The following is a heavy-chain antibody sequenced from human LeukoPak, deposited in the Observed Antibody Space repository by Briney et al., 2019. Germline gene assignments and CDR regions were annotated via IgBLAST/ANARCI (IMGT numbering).Heavy chain of an antibody. D-gene: IGHD2-15*01. Sequence: GASVKVSCKASGYTFTSYYMHWVRQAPGQGLEWMGIIDPSGGSTSYAQKFQGRVTMTRDTSTSTVYMELSSLRSEDTAVYYCARESTAATFDYWGQGTLVTVSS. CDR1: GYTFTSYY. J-gene: IGHJ4*02. CDR3: ARESTAATFDY. V-gene: IGHV1-46*01. CDR2: IDPSGGST.